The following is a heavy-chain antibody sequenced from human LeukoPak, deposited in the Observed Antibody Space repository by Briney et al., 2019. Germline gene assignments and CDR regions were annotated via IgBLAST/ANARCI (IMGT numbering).Heavy chain of an antibody. Sequence: GGSLRLSCAASGFTFDDYAMHWVRQAPGKGLEWASGISWNSGSTSYADSVKGRFTISRDNAKNTLYLQMNSLRAEDTAVYYCARRYYYDCWGQGTLVTVSS. D-gene: IGHD2-15*01. CDR1: GFTFDDYA. CDR3: ARRYYYDC. J-gene: IGHJ4*02. V-gene: IGHV3-9*01. CDR2: ISWNSGST.